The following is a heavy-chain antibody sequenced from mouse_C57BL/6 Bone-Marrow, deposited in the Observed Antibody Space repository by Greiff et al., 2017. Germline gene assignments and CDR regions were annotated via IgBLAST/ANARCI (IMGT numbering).Heavy chain of an antibody. V-gene: IGHV3-6*01. CDR2: ISYDGSN. J-gene: IGHJ4*01. D-gene: IGHD1-1*02. Sequence: EVKLMESGPGLVKPSQSLSLTCSVTGYSITSGYYWNWIRQFPGNKLEWMGYISYDGSNNYNPSLKNRISITRDTSKNQCFLKLNSVTTEDTATYYCARDLLSYWGQGTSVTVSS. CDR1: GYSITSGYY. CDR3: ARDLLSY.